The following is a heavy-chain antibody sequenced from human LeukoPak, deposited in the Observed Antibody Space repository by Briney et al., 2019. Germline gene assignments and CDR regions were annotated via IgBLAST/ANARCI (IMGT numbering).Heavy chain of an antibody. CDR3: ATEVITMVRGSKSDY. CDR2: ISGSGGST. D-gene: IGHD3-10*01. Sequence: PGGPLRLSCAASGFTFSSYAMSWVRQAPGKGLEWVSAISGSGGSTYYADSVKGRFTISRDNSKNTLYLQMNSLRAEDTAVYYCATEVITMVRGSKSDYWGQGTLVTVSS. J-gene: IGHJ4*02. V-gene: IGHV3-23*01. CDR1: GFTFSSYA.